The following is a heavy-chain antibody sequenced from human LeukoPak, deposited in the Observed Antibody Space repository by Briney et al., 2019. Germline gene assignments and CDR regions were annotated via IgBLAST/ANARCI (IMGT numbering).Heavy chain of an antibody. CDR2: ISAYNGNT. J-gene: IGHJ4*02. Sequence: GASVKVSCKASGYTFTSYGISWVRQAPGQGLEWMGWISAYNGNTNYAQKLQGRVTLTTDTSTSTAYMELRSLRSDDTAVYYCARLNYYDSSGPADYWGQGTLVTVSS. CDR1: GYTFTSYG. D-gene: IGHD3-22*01. CDR3: ARLNYYDSSGPADY. V-gene: IGHV1-18*01.